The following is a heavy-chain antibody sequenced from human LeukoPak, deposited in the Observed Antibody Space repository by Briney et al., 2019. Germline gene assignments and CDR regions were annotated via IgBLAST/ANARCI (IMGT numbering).Heavy chain of an antibody. D-gene: IGHD6-13*01. CDR1: GVSISSYY. Sequence: SETLSLTCTVSGVSISSYYWSWIRQPPGKGLEWIGYIYYSGSTNYNPSLKSRVTISVDTSKNQFSLKLSSVTAADTAVYYCARDLSSSWPGAMDVWGKGTTVTVSS. V-gene: IGHV4-59*01. CDR2: IYYSGST. J-gene: IGHJ6*03. CDR3: ARDLSSSWPGAMDV.